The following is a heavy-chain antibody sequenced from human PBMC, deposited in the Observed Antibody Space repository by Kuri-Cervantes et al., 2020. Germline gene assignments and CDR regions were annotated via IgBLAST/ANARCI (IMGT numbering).Heavy chain of an antibody. CDR3: ARGHHDYIWGSYGMDY. Sequence: GGSLRLSCAASGFTFDDYAMHWVRQAPGKGLEWVSAISGSGGSTYYADSVKGRFTISRDNSKNTLYLQMNSLRAEDTAVYYCARGHHDYIWGSYGMDYWGQGTLVTVSS. J-gene: IGHJ4*02. D-gene: IGHD3-16*01. V-gene: IGHV3-23*01. CDR1: GFTFDDYA. CDR2: ISGSGGST.